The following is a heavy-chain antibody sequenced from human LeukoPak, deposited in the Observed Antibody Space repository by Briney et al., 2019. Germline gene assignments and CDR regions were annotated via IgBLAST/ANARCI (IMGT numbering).Heavy chain of an antibody. CDR2: IYPGDSDT. Sequence: GESLKISCKGSGYSFTTYWIGWVRQMPGKGLEWMGVIYPGDSDTRYSPSFQGQVTISADKSISTAYLQWSSLKASDTAMYYCARHRAMSTIINAFDIWGQGTMVTVSS. CDR1: GYSFTTYW. V-gene: IGHV5-51*01. D-gene: IGHD5-24*01. J-gene: IGHJ3*02. CDR3: ARHRAMSTIINAFDI.